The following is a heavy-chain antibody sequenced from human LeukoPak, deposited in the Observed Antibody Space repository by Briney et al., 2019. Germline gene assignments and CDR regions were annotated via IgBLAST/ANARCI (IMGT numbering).Heavy chain of an antibody. CDR1: GFTFSSNY. V-gene: IGHV3-66*01. J-gene: IGHJ4*02. CDR2: IYSGGST. Sequence: GVSLRLSCATSGFTFSSNYVSWVRQAPGKGLEWVSVIYSGGSTYYADSVKGRFTISRDNSKNTLYLQMNSLRAEDTAVYYYTAKNSYAYDSTGDYGSHYWGQGTLVTVSS. D-gene: IGHD6-25*01. CDR3: TAKNSYAYDSTGDYGSHY.